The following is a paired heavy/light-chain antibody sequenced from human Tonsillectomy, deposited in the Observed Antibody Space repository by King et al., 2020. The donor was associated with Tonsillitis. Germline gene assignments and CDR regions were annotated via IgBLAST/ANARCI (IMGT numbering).Heavy chain of an antibody. J-gene: IGHJ6*02. CDR3: ARAGGYDYYYYGVDV. Sequence: QEYLVESGGGVVQPGRSLRLSCAASGFIFSDYAMHWVRRAPGKGLEWVAVISFDGRTKYYADSVNGRFTISGDNSKNTLYLQMNSLRPEDTAVYYCARAGGYDYYYYGVDVWGQGTTVTVSS. D-gene: IGHD5-12*01. CDR2: ISFDGRTK. V-gene: IGHV3-30*04. CDR1: GFIFSDYA.
Light chain of an antibody. J-gene: IGKJ4*01. CDR1: QSLLHRTGYNY. Sequence: DIVMTQSPLSLPVTPGEPASISCRSSQSLLHRTGYNYLDWYLQKPGQSPQLLIFLGSRRASGVPDRFSGSGSGTDFTLKISRVEAADVGVYYCMQALQSPPTFGGGTKVEIK. V-gene: IGKV2-28*01. CDR3: MQALQSPPT. CDR2: LGS.